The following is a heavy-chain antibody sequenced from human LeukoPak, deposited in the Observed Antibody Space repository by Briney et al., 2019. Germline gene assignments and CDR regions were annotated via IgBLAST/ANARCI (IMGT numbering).Heavy chain of an antibody. J-gene: IGHJ5*02. CDR2: IRYDGTNK. D-gene: IGHD5-18*01. CDR3: AKGQQWIQLWLGWFDP. CDR1: GFTFSSYG. V-gene: IGHV3-30*02. Sequence: PGGSLRLSCAASGFTFSSYGMHWVRQAPGKGLEWVTFIRYDGTNKYYADSVKGRFTISRDNSKNTLYLQMNSLRAEDTAVYYCAKGQQWIQLWLGWFDPWGQGTLVTVSS.